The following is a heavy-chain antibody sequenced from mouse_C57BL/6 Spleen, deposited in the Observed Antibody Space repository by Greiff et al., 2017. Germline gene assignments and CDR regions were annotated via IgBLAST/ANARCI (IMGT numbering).Heavy chain of an antibody. D-gene: IGHD1-1*01. J-gene: IGHJ1*03. CDR2: IDPSDSET. V-gene: IGHV1-52*01. Sequence: QVQLKQPGAELVRPGSSVKLSCKASGYTFTSYWMHWVKQRPIQGLEWIGNIDPSDSETHYNQKFKDKATLTVDKSSSTAYMQLSSLTSEDSAVYYCARGITTVGPYFDVWGTGTTVTVSS. CDR1: GYTFTSYW. CDR3: ARGITTVGPYFDV.